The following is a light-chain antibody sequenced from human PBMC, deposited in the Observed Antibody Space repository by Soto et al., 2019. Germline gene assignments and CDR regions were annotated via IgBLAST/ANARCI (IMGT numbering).Light chain of an antibody. CDR1: QSVNNL. V-gene: IGKV3-11*01. Sequence: EIVLTQSPATLSLSPGERATLSCRASQSVNNLLAWYRQKPGQAPRLIIYDASHRATGIPARFSGSGSGTGFTLTISSLEPEYFALYYCQQRSNWPVTYGQGTRLES. J-gene: IGKJ5*01. CDR2: DAS. CDR3: QQRSNWPVT.